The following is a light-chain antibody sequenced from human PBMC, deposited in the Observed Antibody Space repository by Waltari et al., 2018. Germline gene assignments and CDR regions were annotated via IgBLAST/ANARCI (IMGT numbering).Light chain of an antibody. V-gene: IGLV2-8*01. CDR2: EVS. Sequence: QSALTQPPSASGSPGQSVTISCTGTSSDVGGFDYVSWYQQHPGKVPRLMIYEVSKRPSGVPDRFSASKSGNTASLTVAGLQVEDEADYYCSSFAGSSQMLFGGGTKLTVL. CDR1: SSDVGGFDY. CDR3: SSFAGSSQML. J-gene: IGLJ2*01.